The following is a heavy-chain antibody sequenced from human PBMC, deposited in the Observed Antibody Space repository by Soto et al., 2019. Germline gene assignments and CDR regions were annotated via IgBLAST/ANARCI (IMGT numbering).Heavy chain of an antibody. CDR2: MNPNSGDT. V-gene: IGHV1-8*01. CDR1: GYTFSDHD. J-gene: IGHJ4*02. Sequence: QVQLVQSGAEVKKPGASVKVSCKASGYTFSDHDINWVRQASGQGPEWLGWMNPNSGDTGYAQNWQGRVTMTRDTSKRTAYMELSTLSSEDTSGYYCARVGGNWNDDDFDYWGQGTLVTVSS. D-gene: IGHD1-1*01. CDR3: ARVGGNWNDDDFDY.